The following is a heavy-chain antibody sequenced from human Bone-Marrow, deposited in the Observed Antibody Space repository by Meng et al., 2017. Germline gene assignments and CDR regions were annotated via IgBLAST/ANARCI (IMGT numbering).Heavy chain of an antibody. CDR3: SRDRSYSSDY. Sequence: GESLKISCAVSGYNFRGAWWSWVRQAPGKGLEWVSAISGSGGSTYYADSVKGRFTISRDNARNSLYLQMNSLRAEDTAVYYCSRDRSYSSDYWGQGALVTVSS. CDR2: ISGSGGST. V-gene: IGHV3-23*01. CDR1: GYNFRGAW. J-gene: IGHJ4*02. D-gene: IGHD1-26*01.